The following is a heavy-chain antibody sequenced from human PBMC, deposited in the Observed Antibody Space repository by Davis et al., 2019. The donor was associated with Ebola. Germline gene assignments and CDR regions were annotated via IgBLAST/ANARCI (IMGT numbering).Heavy chain of an antibody. J-gene: IGHJ6*02. V-gene: IGHV4-34*01. D-gene: IGHD3-3*01. CDR1: GGSFSGYY. CDR3: ARGRVRFLPRVLYGTDV. CDR2: INHSGST. Sequence: SETLSLTCAVYGGSFSGYYWSWIRQPPGKGLEWIGQINHSGSTNYNPSLKSRVTISVDTSKNQFSLKLSSVTAAATAVYYCARGRVRFLPRVLYGTDVWGQGTTVTVSS.